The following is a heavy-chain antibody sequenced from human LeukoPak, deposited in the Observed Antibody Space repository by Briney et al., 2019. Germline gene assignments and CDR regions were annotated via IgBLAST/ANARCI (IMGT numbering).Heavy chain of an antibody. J-gene: IGHJ4*02. D-gene: IGHD6-6*01. Sequence: GGSLRLSCAASGFTFSSYAMSWVRQAPGKGLEWVSAISGSGGSTYYADSVKGRFTISRDNSKDTLYLQMNSLRAEDTAVYYCAKVYSSSSRGFDYWGQGTLVTVSS. CDR3: AKVYSSSSRGFDY. CDR1: GFTFSSYA. CDR2: ISGSGGST. V-gene: IGHV3-23*01.